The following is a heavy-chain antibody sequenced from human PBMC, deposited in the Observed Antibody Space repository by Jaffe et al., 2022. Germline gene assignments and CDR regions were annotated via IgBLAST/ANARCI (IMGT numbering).Heavy chain of an antibody. CDR3: ATWGELSFS. J-gene: IGHJ4*02. Sequence: EVQLVESGGGLVQPGGSLRLSCAASGFTFSSSWMSWVRQAPGKGLEWVANIKQDGSEKYYVDSVKGRFTISRDNAKNSLYLQMNSLGAEDTAVYYCATWGELSFSWGQGTLVTVSS. CDR2: IKQDGSEK. V-gene: IGHV3-7*01. CDR1: GFTFSSSW. D-gene: IGHD3-16*02.